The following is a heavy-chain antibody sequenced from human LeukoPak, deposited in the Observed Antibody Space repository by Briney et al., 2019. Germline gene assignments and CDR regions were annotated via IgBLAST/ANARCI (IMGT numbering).Heavy chain of an antibody. J-gene: IGHJ4*02. CDR3: ARALAYYYDSSGYYYEYYFDY. Sequence: SVKVSCKASGYTFTSYGISWVRQAPGQGLEWMGGIIPIFGTANYAQKFQGRVTITADESTSTAYMELSSLRSEDTAVYYCARALAYYYDSSGYYYEYYFDYWGQGTLVTVSS. CDR1: GYTFTSYG. D-gene: IGHD3-22*01. V-gene: IGHV1-69*13. CDR2: IIPIFGTA.